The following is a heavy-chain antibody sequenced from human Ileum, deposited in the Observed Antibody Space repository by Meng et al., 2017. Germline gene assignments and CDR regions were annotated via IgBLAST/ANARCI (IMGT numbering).Heavy chain of an antibody. CDR1: GGTFSRYG. J-gene: IGHJ4*02. Sequence: QVPLVQAETAVKKPGSSVKVSCKSSGGTFSRYGISWVRQAPGQGLEWMGGITPMYGTANYGQKFQGRVTITADKSTSTIYMELSSLRSEDTAVYYCARDEPDVLIGYEAYWGQGTLVTVSS. CDR3: ARDEPDVLIGYEAY. D-gene: IGHD3-9*01. CDR2: ITPMYGTA. V-gene: IGHV1-69*06.